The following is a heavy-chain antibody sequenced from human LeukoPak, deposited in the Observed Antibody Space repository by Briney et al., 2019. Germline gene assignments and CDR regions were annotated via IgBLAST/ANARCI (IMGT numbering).Heavy chain of an antibody. D-gene: IGHD1-1*01. CDR3: AREGGNDNGWFDP. CDR2: IYYSGST. Sequence: SETLSLTCTVSGGSISSSSCYWGWIRQPPGKGLEWIGSIYYSGSTYYNPSLKSRVTISVDTSKNQFSLKLSSVTAADTAVYYCAREGGNDNGWFDPWGQGTLVTVSS. CDR1: GGSISSSSCY. V-gene: IGHV4-39*07. J-gene: IGHJ5*02.